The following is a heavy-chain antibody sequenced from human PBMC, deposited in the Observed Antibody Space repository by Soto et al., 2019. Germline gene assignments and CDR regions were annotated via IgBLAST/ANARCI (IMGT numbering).Heavy chain of an antibody. V-gene: IGHV1-46*01. D-gene: IGHD3-22*01. Sequence: ASVKVSCKASGYTFTSYYMHWVRQAPGQGLEWMGIINPSGGSTSYAQKFQGRVTMTRDTSTSTVYMELSSLRSEDTAVYYCARHYYDSSGYYSSALYAFDIWGQGTMVTVS. J-gene: IGHJ3*02. CDR1: GYTFTSYY. CDR2: INPSGGST. CDR3: ARHYYDSSGYYSSALYAFDI.